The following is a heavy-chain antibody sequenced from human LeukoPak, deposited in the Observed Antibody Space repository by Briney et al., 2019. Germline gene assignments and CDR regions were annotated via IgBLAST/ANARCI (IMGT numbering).Heavy chain of an antibody. CDR3: ARVPRGGSGNMDV. CDR1: GGTFSSYA. Sequence: SVKVSCKASGGTFSSYAISWVRQAPGQGLEWMGGIIPILGTANYAQKFQGRVTITADESTSTAYMELSSLRSEDTAVYYCARVPRGGSGNMDVWGKGTTVTVSS. V-gene: IGHV1-69*13. J-gene: IGHJ6*03. CDR2: IIPILGTA. D-gene: IGHD3-10*01.